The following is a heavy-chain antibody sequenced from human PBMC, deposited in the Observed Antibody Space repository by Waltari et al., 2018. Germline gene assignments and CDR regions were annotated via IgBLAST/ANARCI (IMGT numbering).Heavy chain of an antibody. CDR3: TRGNVPLTGDEAFDI. D-gene: IGHD7-27*01. CDR2: INSDWGTT. Sequence: EVQLVESGGGLVQPGGSLRLSCAASGFTFSSYWMHWVRQAPGKGPVWVSRINSDWGTTNYADSVKGRFTIARDNAKNTLFLQMNSLRAEDTAVYYCTRGNVPLTGDEAFDIWGQGTMVTVSS. V-gene: IGHV3-74*01. CDR1: GFTFSSYW. J-gene: IGHJ3*02.